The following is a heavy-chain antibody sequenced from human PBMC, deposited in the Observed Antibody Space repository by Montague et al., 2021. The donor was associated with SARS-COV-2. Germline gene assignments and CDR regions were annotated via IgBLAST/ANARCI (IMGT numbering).Heavy chain of an antibody. D-gene: IGHD6-13*01. J-gene: IGHJ6*02. CDR1: GGSISRSTSS. CDR2: ISYTGST. CDR3: ARLPLVSSWSRAAGYYYYGMDV. Sequence: SETLSPTRTVSGGSISRSTSSWAWIRQPPGKGLEWIGSISYTGSTYYNPSLKSRVTISVDTSRNQFSLRLSSVTAADTSAYYCARLPLVSSWSRAAGYYYYGMDVWGQGTTVTVSS. V-gene: IGHV4-39*01.